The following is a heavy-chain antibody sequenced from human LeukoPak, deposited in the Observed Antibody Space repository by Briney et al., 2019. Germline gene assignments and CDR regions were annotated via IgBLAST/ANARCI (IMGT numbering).Heavy chain of an antibody. D-gene: IGHD6-13*01. Sequence: ASVKVSCKASGYTFTSYGISWVRQAPGQGLEWMGWISAYNGNTNYAQKLQGRVTMTTDTSTSTAYMELRSLRSDDTAVYYCARVGQQLGGAYYFDYWGQGTLVTVSS. CDR2: ISAYNGNT. CDR1: GYTFTSYG. CDR3: ARVGQQLGGAYYFDY. V-gene: IGHV1-18*01. J-gene: IGHJ4*02.